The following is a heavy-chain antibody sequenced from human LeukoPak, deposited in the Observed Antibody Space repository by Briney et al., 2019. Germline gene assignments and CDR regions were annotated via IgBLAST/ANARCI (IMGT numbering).Heavy chain of an antibody. Sequence: SVKVSCKASGGTFSSYAISWVRQAPGQGLEWMGGIIPIFGTANYAQKFQGRVTITRNTSISTAYMELSSLRSEDTAVYYCARGSISSSWYTPVAFDIWGQGTMVTVSS. V-gene: IGHV1-69*05. D-gene: IGHD6-13*01. J-gene: IGHJ3*02. CDR3: ARGSISSSWYTPVAFDI. CDR2: IIPIFGTA. CDR1: GGTFSSYA.